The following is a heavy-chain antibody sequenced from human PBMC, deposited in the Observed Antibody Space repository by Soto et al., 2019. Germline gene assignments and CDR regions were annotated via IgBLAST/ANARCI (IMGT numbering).Heavy chain of an antibody. J-gene: IGHJ4*02. CDR1: GYAFTGHY. CDR2: IGPESGAT. CDR3: GRGRSGQIVVFF. Sequence: ASVKVSCKASGYAFTGHYIHWVRQAPEQGPEWMGEIGPESGATRYAQRFQGRVTMTRDMSITTVYMELNNLSPDDTAVYYCGRGRSGQIVVFFWGQGTPVTVSS. V-gene: IGHV1-2*02. D-gene: IGHD1-26*01.